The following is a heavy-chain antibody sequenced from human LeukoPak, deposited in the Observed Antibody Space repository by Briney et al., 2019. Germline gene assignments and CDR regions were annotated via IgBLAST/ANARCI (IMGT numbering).Heavy chain of an antibody. Sequence: GGSLRLSCAASGFTFSSYEMNWVRQAPGKGLEWVSFIDTTTNYIYYGASVKGRFTISRDNAKNSLYLQMNGLRAEDTAVYYCARGRSITLLRGVAMSDGFDFWGQGAMVTVSS. CDR1: GFTFSSYE. V-gene: IGHV3-48*03. CDR3: ARGRSITLLRGVAMSDGFDF. J-gene: IGHJ3*01. D-gene: IGHD3-10*01. CDR2: IDTTTNYI.